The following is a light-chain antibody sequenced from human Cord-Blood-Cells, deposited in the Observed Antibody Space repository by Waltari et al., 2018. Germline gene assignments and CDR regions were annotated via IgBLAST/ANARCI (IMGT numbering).Light chain of an antibody. CDR2: AAS. CDR1: QSISSY. J-gene: IGKJ1*01. V-gene: IGKV1-39*01. Sequence: DIQMTQSPSSLSASVGDRVTITCRASQSISSYLNWYQQKPGKAPKLLIYAASSLQSGVPSRFSGRGSGTYFTLTISSLQPEDFATYYCQQSYSTPRTFGQGTKVEIK. CDR3: QQSYSTPRT.